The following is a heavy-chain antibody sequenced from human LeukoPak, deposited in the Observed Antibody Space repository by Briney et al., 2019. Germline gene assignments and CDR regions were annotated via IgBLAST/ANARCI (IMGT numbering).Heavy chain of an antibody. CDR3: AKDGTGCGGDCYSDY. Sequence: AGGSLRLSCAASGFTFSAYGMSWFRQAPGKGLEWVSAITYSSGNTYYADSVKGRFTISRDNSKNTLYLQMNSLRAEDTALYHCAKDGTGCGGDCYSDYWGQGTLVTVSS. V-gene: IGHV3-23*01. CDR1: GFTFSAYG. CDR2: ITYSSGNT. J-gene: IGHJ4*02. D-gene: IGHD2-21*02.